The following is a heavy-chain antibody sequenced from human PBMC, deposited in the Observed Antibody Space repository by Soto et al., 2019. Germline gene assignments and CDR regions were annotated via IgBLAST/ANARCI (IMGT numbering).Heavy chain of an antibody. CDR2: ISASGGGT. CDR3: AKDRGYCSGGSCFIYYYGMDV. V-gene: IGHV3-23*01. D-gene: IGHD2-15*01. J-gene: IGHJ6*02. CDR1: GFTFNNHA. Sequence: GGSLRLSCATSGFTFNNHAMSWLRQAPGKGLEWVSAISASGGGTYYADSVKGRFIISRDNSKNTLYLQTNSLRTEDTAVYYCAKDRGYCSGGSCFIYYYGMDVWGQGTTVTVSS.